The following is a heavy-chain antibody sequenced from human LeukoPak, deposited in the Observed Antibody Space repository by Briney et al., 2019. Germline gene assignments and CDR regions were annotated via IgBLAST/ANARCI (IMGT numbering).Heavy chain of an antibody. V-gene: IGHV3-74*01. Sequence: GGSLRLSFEASEFTFISYWMHGVGKAPGKGLVWFSRINSDGSSTSYADSVKGRFTISRDNAKNTLYLQMNSLRAEDTAVYYCARPSGYCSGGSCPRWFDPWGQGTLVTVSS. CDR2: INSDGSST. J-gene: IGHJ5*02. D-gene: IGHD2-15*01. CDR1: EFTFISYW. CDR3: ARPSGYCSGGSCPRWFDP.